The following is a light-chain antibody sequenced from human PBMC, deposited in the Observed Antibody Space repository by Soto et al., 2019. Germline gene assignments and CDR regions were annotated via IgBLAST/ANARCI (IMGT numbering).Light chain of an antibody. CDR2: DVF. Sequence: QSALTQPASVSGFPGQSITISCTGGVNDIGSFNFVSWYQQYPGKVPKLIIYDVFNRPSSISYRFSGSKSGNTASLTISGLRAEDEAYYYCNSFRRGCTEVVFGGGTKLTVL. CDR1: VNDIGSFNF. V-gene: IGLV2-14*03. CDR3: NSFRRGCTEVV. J-gene: IGLJ2*01.